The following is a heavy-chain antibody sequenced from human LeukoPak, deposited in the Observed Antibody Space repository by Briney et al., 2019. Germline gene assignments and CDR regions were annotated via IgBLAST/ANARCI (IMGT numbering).Heavy chain of an antibody. V-gene: IGHV4-59*01. D-gene: IGHD2-2*01. CDR2: IYYSGST. CDR3: ARTTEDCSSTSCYQYWFDP. Sequence: PETLSLTCTVSGGSISSYYWSWIRQPPGKGLEWIGYIYYSGSTNYNPSLKSRVTISVDTSKNQFSLKLTSVTAADTAVYYCARTTEDCSSTSCYQYWFDPWGQGTLVTVSS. J-gene: IGHJ5*02. CDR1: GGSISSYY.